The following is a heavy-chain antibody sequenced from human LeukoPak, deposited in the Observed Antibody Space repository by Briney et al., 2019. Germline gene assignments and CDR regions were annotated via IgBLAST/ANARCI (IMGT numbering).Heavy chain of an antibody. J-gene: IGHJ4*02. CDR3: ARDPYGSGSYYSHFDY. D-gene: IGHD3-10*01. Sequence: ASVKVSCKASGYTFTNSYIHWVRQAPGQGLEWMGIINPSGGSTSYPQKFQGRVTVTRDTSTSTVYMELSSLRSEDTAVYHCARDPYGSGSYYSHFDYWGQGTLVTVSS. V-gene: IGHV1-46*01. CDR2: INPSGGST. CDR1: GYTFTNSY.